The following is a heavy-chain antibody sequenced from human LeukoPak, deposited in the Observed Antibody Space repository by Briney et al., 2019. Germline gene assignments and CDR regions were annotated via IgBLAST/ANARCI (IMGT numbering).Heavy chain of an antibody. CDR1: GGTFSSYA. V-gene: IGHV1-69*06. D-gene: IGHD5-12*01. J-gene: IGHJ6*04. CDR2: IIPIFGTA. Sequence: SVKVSCKASGGTFSSYAISWVRQAPGQGLGWMGGIIPIFGTANYAQKFQGRVTITADKSTSTAYMELSSLRSEDTAVYYCARLSTIVATINVDYYYGMDVWGKGTTVTVSS. CDR3: ARLSTIVATINVDYYYGMDV.